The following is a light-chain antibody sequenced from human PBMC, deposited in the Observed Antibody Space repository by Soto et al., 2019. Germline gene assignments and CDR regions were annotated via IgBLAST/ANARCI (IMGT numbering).Light chain of an antibody. Sequence: QSVLTQSPSASASLGASVKLTCTLSSGHSNYAIAWHQQQPEKGPRYLMKLNNDGSHSKGDGIPDRFSGSSSGAERYLTISSLQSEDEADYYCQTWGTGIRVFGGGTQLTVL. CDR1: SGHSNYA. CDR3: QTWGTGIRV. J-gene: IGLJ2*01. V-gene: IGLV4-69*01. CDR2: LNNDGSH.